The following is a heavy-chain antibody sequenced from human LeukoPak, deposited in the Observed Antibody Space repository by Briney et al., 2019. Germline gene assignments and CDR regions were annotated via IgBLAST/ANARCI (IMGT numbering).Heavy chain of an antibody. CDR3: ARDPGPYYYDSSGGPDY. CDR2: INPNSGGT. Sequence: ASVKVSCKASGYTFTVYYMHWVRQAPGQGLEWMGRINPNSGGTNYAQKFQGRVTMTRDTSISTAYMELSRLRSDDTAVYYCARDPGPYYYDSSGGPDYWGQGTLVTVSS. D-gene: IGHD3-22*01. J-gene: IGHJ4*02. CDR1: GYTFTVYY. V-gene: IGHV1-2*06.